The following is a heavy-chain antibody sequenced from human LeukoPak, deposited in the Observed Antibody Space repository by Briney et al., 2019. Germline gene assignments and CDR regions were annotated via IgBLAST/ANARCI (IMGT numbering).Heavy chain of an antibody. V-gene: IGHV3-53*01. Sequence: GGSLRLSCAASGFTVSSNHMSWVRQAPGKGLEWVSVIYSGGSTDYADSVKGRFTISRDNLKNTLYLQINSLRAEDTAVYYCARGPAGYNWGQGTLVTFSS. D-gene: IGHD1-1*01. CDR3: ARGPAGYN. J-gene: IGHJ4*02. CDR1: GFTVSSNH. CDR2: IYSGGST.